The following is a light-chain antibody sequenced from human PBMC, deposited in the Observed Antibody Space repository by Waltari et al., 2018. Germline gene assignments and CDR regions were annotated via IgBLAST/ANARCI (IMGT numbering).Light chain of an antibody. V-gene: IGLV3-19*01. CDR2: GNN. Sequence: SSELTQDPDVSVALGQPVRITCPGASLRTPYARWYLQKPGQAPLLLIYGNNNRPSGIPDRFSGSSSGNTASLTITGSQAEDEADYYCSSRDNSGNRPFGGGTKLTVL. J-gene: IGLJ3*02. CDR1: SLRTPY. CDR3: SSRDNSGNRP.